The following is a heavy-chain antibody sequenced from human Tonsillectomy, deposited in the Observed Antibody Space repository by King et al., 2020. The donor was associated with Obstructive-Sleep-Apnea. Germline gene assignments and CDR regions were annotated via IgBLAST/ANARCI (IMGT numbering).Heavy chain of an antibody. CDR2: ISSSGSTI. V-gene: IGHV3-11*01. CDR3: AREGQLWLGSFDY. CDR1: GFTFSDYY. Sequence: VQLVESGGGLVKPGGSLRLSCAASGFTFSDYYMSWIRPAPGKGLEWVLYISSSGSTIFYADSVRDRFTISRDNAKNSLYLQMNSLRAEDTAVYYCAREGQLWLGSFDYWGQGTLVTVSS. J-gene: IGHJ4*02. D-gene: IGHD5-18*01.